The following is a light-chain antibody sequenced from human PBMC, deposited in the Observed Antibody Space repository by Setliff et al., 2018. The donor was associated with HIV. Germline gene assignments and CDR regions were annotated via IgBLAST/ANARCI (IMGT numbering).Light chain of an antibody. CDR2: EVS. V-gene: IGLV2-14*01. CDR1: SSDVGDYDF. Sequence: QSVLTQPASVSGSPGQSITISCTGTSSDVGDYDFVSWFQQHPGKAPKLMIYEVSNRPSGVSNRFSGSKSGNTASLTISGLQAEDEADYYCSSYAGSNNYVFGTGTKV. CDR3: SSYAGSNNYV. J-gene: IGLJ1*01.